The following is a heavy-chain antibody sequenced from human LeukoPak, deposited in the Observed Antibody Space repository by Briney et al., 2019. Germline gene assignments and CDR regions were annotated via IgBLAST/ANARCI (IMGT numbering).Heavy chain of an antibody. D-gene: IGHD3-3*01. V-gene: IGHV4-59*12. Sequence: SETLSLTCTVSGGSISDYYWSWIRQPPGKGLEWIGYIYYSGITNYNPSLKTRVTILVDTSKNQFSLKLSSVTAADTAVYYCATSEGLLFDYWGQGTLVTVSS. CDR2: IYYSGIT. CDR3: ATSEGLLFDY. J-gene: IGHJ4*02. CDR1: GGSISDYY.